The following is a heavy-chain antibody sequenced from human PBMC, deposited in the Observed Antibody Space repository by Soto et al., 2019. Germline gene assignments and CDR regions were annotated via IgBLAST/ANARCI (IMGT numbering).Heavy chain of an antibody. D-gene: IGHD2-2*01. J-gene: IGHJ4*02. CDR1: GGTFSGYY. CDR3: ARGGGYCSSTSCYGLRY. CDR2: INHSGST. Sequence: PSETLSLTCAVYGGTFSGYYWSWICQPPGKGLEWIGEINHSGSTNYNPSLKSRVTISVDTSKNQFSLKLSSVTAADTAVYYCARGGGYCSSTSCYGLRYWGQGTLVTVSS. V-gene: IGHV4-34*01.